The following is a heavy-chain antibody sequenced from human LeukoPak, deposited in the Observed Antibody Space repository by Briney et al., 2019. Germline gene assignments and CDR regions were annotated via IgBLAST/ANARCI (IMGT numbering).Heavy chain of an antibody. Sequence: PGGSLRLSCAASGFTISDYWMQWVRQAPGKGLVWVSRSNSDGSSISYADSVKGRFTISRDIAKNTLYLQMNSLRDEDTGVYYCARDWSFDYWGQGTLVTVSS. CDR1: GFTISDYW. CDR2: SNSDGSSI. J-gene: IGHJ4*02. V-gene: IGHV3-74*01. D-gene: IGHD2-8*02. CDR3: ARDWSFDY.